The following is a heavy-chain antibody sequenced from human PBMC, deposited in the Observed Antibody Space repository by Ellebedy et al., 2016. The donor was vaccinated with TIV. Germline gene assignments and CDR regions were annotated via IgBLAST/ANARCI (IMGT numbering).Heavy chain of an antibody. Sequence: SETLSLTCTVSGGSISSYYWSWIRQPPGKGLEWIGEINHSGSTNYNPSLKSRVTISVDTSKNQFSLKLSSVTAADTAVYYCARGRRGYSYGLNFDYWGQGTLVTVSS. J-gene: IGHJ4*02. D-gene: IGHD5-18*01. CDR3: ARGRRGYSYGLNFDY. CDR1: GGSISSYY. CDR2: INHSGST. V-gene: IGHV4-34*01.